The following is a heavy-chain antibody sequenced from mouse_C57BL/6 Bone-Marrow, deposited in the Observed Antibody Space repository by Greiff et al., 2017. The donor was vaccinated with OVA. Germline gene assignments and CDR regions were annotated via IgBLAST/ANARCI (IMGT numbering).Heavy chain of an antibody. Sequence: DVMLVESGGGLVKPGGSLKLSCAASGFTFSSYTMSWVRQTPEKRLEWVATISGGGGNTYYPDSVKGRFTISRDNAKNTLYLQMSSLRSEDTALYYCARHRGPYTWFAYWGQGTLVTVSA. D-gene: IGHD2-10*01. CDR3: ARHRGPYTWFAY. V-gene: IGHV5-9*01. J-gene: IGHJ3*01. CDR1: GFTFSSYT. CDR2: ISGGGGNT.